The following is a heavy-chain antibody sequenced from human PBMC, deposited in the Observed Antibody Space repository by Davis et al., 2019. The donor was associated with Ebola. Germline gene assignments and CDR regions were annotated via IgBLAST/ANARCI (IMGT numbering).Heavy chain of an antibody. CDR3: AKLAVRGSYYGSDF. CDR2: STESEADI. J-gene: IGHJ4*02. CDR1: GLDFSRSV. D-gene: IGHD3-10*01. Sequence: PGGSLRLSCAASGLDFSRSVLYWVRQAPGKGLEWVSASTESEADITYADSVKGRFTVSRDYSMNTVYLQRNSLRAEDTAVYYCAKLAVRGSYYGSDFWGRGTLVTVSS. V-gene: IGHV3-23*01.